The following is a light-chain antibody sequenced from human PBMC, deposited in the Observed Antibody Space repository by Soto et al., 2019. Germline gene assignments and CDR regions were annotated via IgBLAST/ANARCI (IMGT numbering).Light chain of an antibody. V-gene: IGLV4-60*02. CDR2: LEGSGSY. CDR3: ETWDSNTYV. J-gene: IGLJ1*01. CDR1: SGHSSYI. Sequence: QPVLTQSSSASASLGSSVSLTCTLSSGHSSYIIAWHQQQPGKAPRYLMKLEGSGSYNKGSGVPDRFSGSSSGADRYLTISNLQFEYEADYYCETWDSNTYVFGTGTKLTVL.